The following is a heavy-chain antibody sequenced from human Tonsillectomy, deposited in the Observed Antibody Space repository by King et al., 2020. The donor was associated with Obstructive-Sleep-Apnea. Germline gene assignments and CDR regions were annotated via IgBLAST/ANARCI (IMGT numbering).Heavy chain of an antibody. Sequence: VQLVESGGGLVKPGGSLRLSCAASGFTFSDYYMSWIRQAPGKGLEWVSYITSDSTYTSYADSVKGRFTISRDNAKNSLNLQMNSLRAGDTAVYYCARAGVYDDSSGYTSNWFDPWGQGTLVTVSS. J-gene: IGHJ5*02. D-gene: IGHD3-22*01. V-gene: IGHV3-11*06. CDR1: GFTFSDYY. CDR3: ARAGVYDDSSGYTSNWFDP. CDR2: ITSDSTYT.